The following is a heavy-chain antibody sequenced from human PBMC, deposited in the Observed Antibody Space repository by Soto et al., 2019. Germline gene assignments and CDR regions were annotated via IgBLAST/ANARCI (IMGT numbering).Heavy chain of an antibody. CDR1: GFTFSSYG. D-gene: IGHD3-10*01. CDR2: IWYDGSNK. J-gene: IGHJ4*02. Sequence: QVQLVESGGGVVQPGRSLRLSCAASGFTFSSYGMHWVRQAPGKGLEWVAVIWYDGSNKYYADSVKGRFTISRDNSKNTLYLQRNGLRAEDTAVYYWGRDGSGSYDLWGQGTLVTVSS. CDR3: GRDGSGSYDL. V-gene: IGHV3-33*01.